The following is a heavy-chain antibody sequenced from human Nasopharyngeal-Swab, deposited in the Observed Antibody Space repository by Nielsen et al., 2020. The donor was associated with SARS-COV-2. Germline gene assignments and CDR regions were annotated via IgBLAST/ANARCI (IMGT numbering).Heavy chain of an antibody. CDR1: GFDVSNDY. V-gene: IGHV3-53*01. D-gene: IGHD1-26*01. CDR2: IYSGGST. CDR3: ARDGPSGSYDG. Sequence: ETLSLTCAASGFDVSNDYLSWVRQAPGKGLEWVSVIYSGGSTYYADSVRGRFTISRDNFKNTLYLQMNSLRVEDTAIYYCARDGPSGSYDGWGQGTLVTVSS. J-gene: IGHJ4*02.